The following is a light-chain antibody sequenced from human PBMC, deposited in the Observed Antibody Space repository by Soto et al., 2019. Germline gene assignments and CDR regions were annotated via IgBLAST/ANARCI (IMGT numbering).Light chain of an antibody. V-gene: IGLV2-14*03. CDR3: SSYTNINTRACV. CDR2: EVT. CDR1: SDDVGGYNY. J-gene: IGLJ1*01. Sequence: QSALTQPASVSGSPGQSITISCTGTSDDVGGYNYVSWYQQHSGKAPKLIIYEVTNRPSGVSNRFSGSKSGNTASLTISGLQAEDDAEYYCSSYTNINTRACVFGTGTKLTVL.